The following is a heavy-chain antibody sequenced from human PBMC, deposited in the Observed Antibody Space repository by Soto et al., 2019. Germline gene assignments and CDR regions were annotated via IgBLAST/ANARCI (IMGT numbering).Heavy chain of an antibody. V-gene: IGHV4-31*03. CDR2: IHYSGSA. CDR1: GGSISNDNYL. CDR3: ARELIAPVVADAFAI. Sequence: QVQLQESGPGLVKPSQTLSLTCSVSGGSISNDNYLWSWLRQHPGKGLEWIGYIHYSGSAYYNPSLKRRATTSTDTSENDFSLNRRSVTAAYTAVYYCARELIAPVVADAFAIWGQGTLVTVSS. D-gene: IGHD2-15*01. J-gene: IGHJ3*02.